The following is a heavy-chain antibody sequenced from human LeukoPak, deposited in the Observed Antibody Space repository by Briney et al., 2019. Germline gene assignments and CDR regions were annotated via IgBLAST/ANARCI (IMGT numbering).Heavy chain of an antibody. V-gene: IGHV7-4-1*02. D-gene: IGHD3-10*01. J-gene: IGHJ3*02. Sequence: ASVKVSCKAPGYTFTSYAMNWVRQAPGQGLEWMGWINTNTGNPTYAQGFTGRFVFSLDTSVSTAYLQISSLKAEDTAVYYCASLTLWFGETDAFDIWGQGTMVTVSS. CDR2: INTNTGNP. CDR3: ASLTLWFGETDAFDI. CDR1: GYTFTSYA.